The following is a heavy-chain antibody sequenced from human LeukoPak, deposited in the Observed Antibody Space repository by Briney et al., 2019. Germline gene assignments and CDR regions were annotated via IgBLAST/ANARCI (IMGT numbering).Heavy chain of an antibody. CDR2: IYYTGST. CDR3: ARHSGMVPDY. Sequence: PSETLSLTCIVSGGSISSYYWSWIRQPPGKGLEWIGYIYYTGSTNYNPSLKSRVTISVDTSKNQFSLKLRSVTAADTAVYYCARHSGMVPDYWGRGTLVTVSS. CDR1: GGSISSYY. D-gene: IGHD2-15*01. J-gene: IGHJ4*02. V-gene: IGHV4-59*08.